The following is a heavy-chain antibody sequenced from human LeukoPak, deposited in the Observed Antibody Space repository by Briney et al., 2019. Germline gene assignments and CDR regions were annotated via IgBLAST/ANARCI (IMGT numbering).Heavy chain of an antibody. J-gene: IGHJ4*02. CDR2: ISGSGGST. V-gene: IGHV3-23*01. D-gene: IGHD3-3*01. CDR3: AKAVTLFGVVWGAYFDY. CDR1: GFTFSSYA. Sequence: GGSLRLSCAASGFTFSSYAMSWVRQAPGKGLEWVSAISGSGGSTYYADSVKGRFTISRDNSKNTLYLQMNSLRAEDTAVYYCAKAVTLFGVVWGAYFDYWGQGTLVSVSS.